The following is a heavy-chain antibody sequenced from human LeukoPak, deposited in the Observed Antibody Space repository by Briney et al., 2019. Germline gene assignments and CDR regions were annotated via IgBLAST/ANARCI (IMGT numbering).Heavy chain of an antibody. CDR1: GFTFSSYW. J-gene: IGHJ3*02. D-gene: IGHD1-14*01. Sequence: GGSLRLSCAASGFTFSSYWMHWVRQAPGKGLVWVSRINSDGSSTTYADSVKDRFTISRDNSKNTLYLQMNSLRAEDTAVYYCARGTEGRGAFDIWGQGTMVTVSS. V-gene: IGHV3-74*01. CDR2: INSDGSST. CDR3: ARGTEGRGAFDI.